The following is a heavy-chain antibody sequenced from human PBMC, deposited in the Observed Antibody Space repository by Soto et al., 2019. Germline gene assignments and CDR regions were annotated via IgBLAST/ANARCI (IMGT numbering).Heavy chain of an antibody. Sequence: QVQLVESGGGVVQPGKSLRLSCAASGFTFSSYGMHWVRQAPGKGLEWVAVIWYDGSNKYYADSVKGRFTISRDNSKNTLYLQMNSLRAEYTAVYYCARAAVDTAMVLYYYGMDVWGQGTTVTVSS. J-gene: IGHJ6*02. CDR3: ARAAVDTAMVLYYYGMDV. D-gene: IGHD5-18*01. CDR2: IWYDGSNK. CDR1: GFTFSSYG. V-gene: IGHV3-33*01.